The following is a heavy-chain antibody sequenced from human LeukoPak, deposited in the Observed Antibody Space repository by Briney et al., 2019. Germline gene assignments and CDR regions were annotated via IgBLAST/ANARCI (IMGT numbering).Heavy chain of an antibody. J-gene: IGHJ4*02. CDR3: ARELGTILDY. D-gene: IGHD1-14*01. Sequence: PGGSLRLSCAASGFTLRSSYMSSVRQAPGKGLEWVSVIYSGGRTDYTDSVKGRFTISRDKSKNTLYLQMNGLRVEDTAVYYCARELGTILDYWGQGTLVTVSS. CDR2: IYSGGRT. CDR1: GFTLRSSY. V-gene: IGHV3-53*01.